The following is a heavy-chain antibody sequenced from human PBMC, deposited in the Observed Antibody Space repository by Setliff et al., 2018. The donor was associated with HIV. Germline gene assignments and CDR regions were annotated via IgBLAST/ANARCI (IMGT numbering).Heavy chain of an antibody. CDR2: VHKSGNS. V-gene: IGHV4-39*02. CDR1: GGSISVNNYY. J-gene: IGHJ6*03. Sequence: PSETLSLTCSVSGGSISVNNYYWAWVRQPPGKGLEWIGSVHKSGNSYYKPSLKSRATISVDTSENHFSLRLSSVTAADTAVYYCARLDYSNYYSYYLDVWGEGTMVTVSS. CDR3: ARLDYSNYYSYYLDV. D-gene: IGHD4-4*01.